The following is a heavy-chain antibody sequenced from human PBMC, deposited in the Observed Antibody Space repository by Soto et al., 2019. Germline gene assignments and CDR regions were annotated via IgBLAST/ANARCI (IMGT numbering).Heavy chain of an antibody. CDR2: LYYSGNT. CDR3: ARGGGSTFNWFDP. CDR1: VGSISSFNYF. V-gene: IGHV4-39*01. Sequence: QLQLQESGPGLVKPSETLSLTCTVSVGSISSFNYFWGWIRQPPGKGLEWIGSLYYSGNTYYNPSRQSRVTISVDTSKKQCTLTLRAVTAADTAVYYCARGGGSTFNWFDPWGQGTLVTVSP. D-gene: IGHD2-15*01. J-gene: IGHJ5*02.